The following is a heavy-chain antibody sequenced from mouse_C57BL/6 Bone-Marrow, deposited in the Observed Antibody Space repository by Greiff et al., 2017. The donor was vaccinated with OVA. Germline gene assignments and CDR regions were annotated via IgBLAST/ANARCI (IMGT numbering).Heavy chain of an antibody. CDR3: ARGGTGFAY. Sequence: DVKLVESGGGLVKPGGSLKLSCAASGFTFSSYAMSWVRQTPEKRLEWVATISDGGSYTYYPDNVKGRFTISRDNAKNNLYLQMSHLKSEDTAMYYCARGGTGFAYWGQGTLVTVSA. V-gene: IGHV5-4*03. CDR2: ISDGGSYT. CDR1: GFTFSSYA. J-gene: IGHJ3*01. D-gene: IGHD4-1*01.